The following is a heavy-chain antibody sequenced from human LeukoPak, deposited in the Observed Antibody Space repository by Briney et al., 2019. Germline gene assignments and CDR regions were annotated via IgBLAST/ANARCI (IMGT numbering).Heavy chain of an antibody. D-gene: IGHD4-17*01. Sequence: SVKVSCKASGGTFSSYAISWVRQTPGQGLEWMGGIIPIFGTPNYAQKFQGRVTITTDESTSTAYMELSSLRSEDTAVYYCARIMVDDYGDNGLSWGQGTLVTVSS. J-gene: IGHJ5*02. CDR2: IIPIFGTP. V-gene: IGHV1-69*05. CDR1: GGTFSSYA. CDR3: ARIMVDDYGDNGLS.